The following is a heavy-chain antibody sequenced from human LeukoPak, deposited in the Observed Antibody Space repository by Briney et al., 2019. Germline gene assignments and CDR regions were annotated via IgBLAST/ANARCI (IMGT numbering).Heavy chain of an antibody. CDR1: GYNFDRYG. Sequence: ASVKVSCKGSGYNFDRYGVNWVRQAPGQGLEWVGWISTYNGNTFYAQKSEGRVTMTTDTSTNTVYMDLRSLRSDDTAVYYCARSISGGREDIVEHGDYYSYGMDVWGQGTTVTVSS. V-gene: IGHV1-18*04. D-gene: IGHD2-15*01. CDR2: ISTYNGNT. J-gene: IGHJ6*02. CDR3: ARSISGGREDIVEHGDYYSYGMDV.